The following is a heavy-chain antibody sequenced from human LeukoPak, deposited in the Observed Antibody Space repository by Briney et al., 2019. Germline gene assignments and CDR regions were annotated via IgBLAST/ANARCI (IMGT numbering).Heavy chain of an antibody. J-gene: IGHJ4*02. V-gene: IGHV1-3*01. CDR2: INAGNGNT. Sequence: ASVKVSCKASGYTFTSYAMHWVRQAPGQRLEWMGWINAGNGNTKYSQKFQGRVTITRDTSASTAYMKLSSLRSEDTAVYYCARGPIIHYYGSGTAPRLDYWGQGTLVTVSS. D-gene: IGHD3-10*01. CDR1: GYTFTSYA. CDR3: ARGPIIHYYGSGTAPRLDY.